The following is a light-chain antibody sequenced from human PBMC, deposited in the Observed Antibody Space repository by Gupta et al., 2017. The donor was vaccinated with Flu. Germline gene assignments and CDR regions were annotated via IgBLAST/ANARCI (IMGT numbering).Light chain of an antibody. CDR1: QSISSSQ. CDR3: QQYTSSART. Sequence: ERATCSCSASQSISSSQVAWYQQKSGQAPRLLIYGTANRATGIPDRFSGSGSGTDFTLTISRLEPEDFAVYYCQQYTSSARTFGGGTQVEIK. J-gene: IGKJ4*01. V-gene: IGKV3-20*01. CDR2: GTA.